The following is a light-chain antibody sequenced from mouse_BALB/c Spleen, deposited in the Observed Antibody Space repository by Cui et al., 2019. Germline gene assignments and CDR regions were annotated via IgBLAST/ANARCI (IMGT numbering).Light chain of an antibody. CDR3: QQYNSYT. Sequence: DIVMTQSQKFMSTSVVDRVSVTCKASQNVGTNVAWYQQKPGQSPKALIYSASYRYSGVPDRFTGSGSGTDFTLTISNVQSEDLAEYFCQQYNSYTFGGGTKLEIK. V-gene: IGKV6-15*01. CDR2: SAS. J-gene: IGKJ2*01. CDR1: QNVGTN.